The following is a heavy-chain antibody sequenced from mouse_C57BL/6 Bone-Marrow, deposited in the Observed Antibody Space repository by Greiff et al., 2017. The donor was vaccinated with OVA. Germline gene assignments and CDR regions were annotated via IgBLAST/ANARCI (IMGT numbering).Heavy chain of an antibody. V-gene: IGHV1-55*01. D-gene: IGHD1-1*01. CDR2: IYPGSGRT. CDR3: ASSIYYYGSSYEDY. J-gene: IGHJ2*01. Sequence: QVQLQQPGAELVKPGASVKMSCKASGYTFTSYWITWVKQRPGQGLEWIGDIYPGSGRTNYNEKFKSKATLTVDTSSSTAYMQLSSLTSEDAAVYYCASSIYYYGSSYEDYWGQGTTLTVSS. CDR1: GYTFTSYW.